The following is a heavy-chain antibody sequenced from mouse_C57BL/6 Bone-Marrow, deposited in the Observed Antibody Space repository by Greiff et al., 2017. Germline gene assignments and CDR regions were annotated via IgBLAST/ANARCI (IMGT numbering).Heavy chain of an antibody. D-gene: IGHD1-1*01. Sequence: EVNVVESGGDLVKPGGSLKLSCAASGFTFSSYGMSWVRQTPDKRLEWVATISSGGSYTYYPDSVKGRFTISRDNAKNTLYLQMSSLKSEDTAMYYCAKNDYYGSSYRYFDVWGTGTTVTVSS. CDR2: ISSGGSYT. CDR3: AKNDYYGSSYRYFDV. V-gene: IGHV5-6*01. J-gene: IGHJ1*03. CDR1: GFTFSSYG.